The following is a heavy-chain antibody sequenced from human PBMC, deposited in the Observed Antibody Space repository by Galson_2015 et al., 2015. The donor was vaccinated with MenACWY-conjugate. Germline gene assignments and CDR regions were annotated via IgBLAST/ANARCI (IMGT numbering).Heavy chain of an antibody. CDR2: ISASTGNT. CDR3: ARASMGLSSRFLDV. D-gene: IGHD3-16*01. CDR1: GYTFSDSG. Sequence: SVKVSCKASGYTFSDSGVTWVRQAPGQGLEWMGWISASTGNTNYEQKFYGRVTMTTDTSTNTAFMELRSLRSDDTAVYFCARASMGLSSRFLDVWGQGTTVTVSS. V-gene: IGHV1-18*01. J-gene: IGHJ6*02.